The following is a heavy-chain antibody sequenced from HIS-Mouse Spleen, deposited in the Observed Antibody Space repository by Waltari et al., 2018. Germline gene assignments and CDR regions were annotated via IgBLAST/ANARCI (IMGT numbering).Heavy chain of an antibody. CDR2: INSDGSST. J-gene: IGHJ1*01. V-gene: IGHV3-74*01. D-gene: IGHD6-25*01. CDR3: ARDAAKAGYFQH. Sequence: EVQLVESGGGLAQPGGSLRLSCAASGFTFSSYCRPWARQAPGKGLVWVSRINSDGSSTSYADSVKGRFTISRDNAKNTLYLQMNSLRAEDTAVYYCARDAAKAGYFQHWGQGTLVTVSS. CDR1: GFTFSSYC.